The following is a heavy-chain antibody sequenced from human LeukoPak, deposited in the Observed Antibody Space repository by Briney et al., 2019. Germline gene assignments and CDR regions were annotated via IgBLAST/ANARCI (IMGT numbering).Heavy chain of an antibody. CDR3: EKWDSATASYYYYMDV. V-gene: IGHV3-23*01. Sequence: GGSLRLSCAASGFTFSSYAMSWVRQAPGKGLEWVSGISGSGGSTYYADSVKGRFIISRDNSKNTLYLQMNSLRVEDTAVYYCEKWDSATASYYYYMDVWGKGTTVTVSS. D-gene: IGHD2-21*02. CDR2: ISGSGGST. CDR1: GFTFSSYA. J-gene: IGHJ6*03.